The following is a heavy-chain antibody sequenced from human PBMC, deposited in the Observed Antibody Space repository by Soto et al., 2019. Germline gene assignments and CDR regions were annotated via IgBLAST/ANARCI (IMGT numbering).Heavy chain of an antibody. CDR3: ARSEQFYGSGSYYANWFDP. V-gene: IGHV1-46*01. Sequence: ASGKVSCKASGYTFTSYYLHWVRQAPGQGREWLGIINPIGGSTTYAQKFQDRVTMTRDTSTTTVYMELSSLRSEDTAVYYCARSEQFYGSGSYYANWFDPWGQGXPVPV. CDR2: INPIGGST. J-gene: IGHJ5*02. D-gene: IGHD3-10*01. CDR1: GYTFTSYY.